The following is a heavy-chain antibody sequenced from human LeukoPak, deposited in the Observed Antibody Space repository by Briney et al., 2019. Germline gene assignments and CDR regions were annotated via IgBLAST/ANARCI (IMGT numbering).Heavy chain of an antibody. CDR2: ISSSGSTI. D-gene: IGHD3-3*01. V-gene: IGHV3-48*03. J-gene: IGHJ4*02. Sequence: GGSLRLSCAASGFTFSSYEMNWVRQAPGKGLEWVSYISSSGSTIYYADSVKGRFTIPRENAKNFLYLQMNSLRAGDTAVYYCARVVKSGRSYYFDYWGQGTLVTVSS. CDR1: GFTFSSYE. CDR3: ARVVKSGRSYYFDY.